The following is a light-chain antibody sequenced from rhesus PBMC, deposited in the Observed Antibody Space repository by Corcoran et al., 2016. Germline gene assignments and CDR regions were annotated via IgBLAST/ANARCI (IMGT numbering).Light chain of an antibody. CDR1: QSVGSN. CDR3: QQYHKGST. J-gene: IGKJ4*01. V-gene: IGKV3-42*02. Sequence: ETVVTQSPATLSLSPGERATLSCRASQSVGSNLAWYQQRPGKAPKLLIYDASSRATAIPDRFSGSGSGTEFPLTISSLGPEDVGVYYCQQYHKGSTFGGGTKVESK. CDR2: DAS.